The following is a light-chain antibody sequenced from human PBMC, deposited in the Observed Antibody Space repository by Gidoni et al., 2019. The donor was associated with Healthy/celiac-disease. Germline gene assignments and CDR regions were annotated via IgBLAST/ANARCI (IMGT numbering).Light chain of an antibody. V-gene: IGKV4-1*01. J-gene: IGKJ1*01. CDR2: WAS. Sequence: DLVMTQSPDSLAVSLGEGATINCKSNQSVLYSSKNKNYLGWYQQKPVQPPTLLIYWASTRESGVPDRFSGSGSGTDFTLTISSLQAEDVAVYYCQQYYSTPWTFGQGTKVEIK. CDR3: QQYYSTPWT. CDR1: QSVLYSSKNKNY.